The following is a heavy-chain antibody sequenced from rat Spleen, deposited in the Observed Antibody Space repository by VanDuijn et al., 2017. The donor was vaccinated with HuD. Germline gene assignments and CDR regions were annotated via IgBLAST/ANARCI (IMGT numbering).Heavy chain of an antibody. Sequence: EVQLVESDGGLVQPGRSLKLSCAASGFNFSDYAMAWVRQSPKKGLEWVTTIIFDGSSTYYRDSVKGRFTFSRDNAKSTLYLQMDSLRSEDTATYYCARRHYGYTDYFDYWGQGVMVTVSS. J-gene: IGHJ2*01. CDR3: ARRHYGYTDYFDY. CDR2: IIFDGSST. V-gene: IGHV5-17*01. CDR1: GFNFSDYA. D-gene: IGHD1-9*01.